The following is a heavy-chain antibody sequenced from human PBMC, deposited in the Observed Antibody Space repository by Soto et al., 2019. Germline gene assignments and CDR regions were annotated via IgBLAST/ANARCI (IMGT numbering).Heavy chain of an antibody. D-gene: IGHD2-2*01. CDR3: ARSGAYKRDGVVVPAATDY. CDR2: ISYDGSNK. V-gene: IGHV3-30-3*01. Sequence: QVQLVESGGGVVQPGRSLRLSCAASGFTFSSYAMHWVRQAPGKGLEWVAVISYDGSNKYYADSVKGRFTISRDNSKNTLYLQMNSLRAEDTAVYYCARSGAYKRDGVVVPAATDYWGQGTLVTVSS. CDR1: GFTFSSYA. J-gene: IGHJ4*02.